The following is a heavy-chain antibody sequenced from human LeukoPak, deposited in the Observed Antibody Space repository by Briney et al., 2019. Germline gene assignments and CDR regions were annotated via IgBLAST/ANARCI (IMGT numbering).Heavy chain of an antibody. J-gene: IGHJ4*02. V-gene: IGHV4-59*01. Sequence: PSETLSLTCIVSGGSISNNYWSWIRQPPGKGLEWIGYIYYSGSTNYNPSLKSRVTISVDTSKNQFSLKLSSVTAADTAVYYCARAKGGRYYFDYWGQGTLVTVSS. CDR1: GGSISNNY. D-gene: IGHD3-16*01. CDR3: ARAKGGRYYFDY. CDR2: IYYSGST.